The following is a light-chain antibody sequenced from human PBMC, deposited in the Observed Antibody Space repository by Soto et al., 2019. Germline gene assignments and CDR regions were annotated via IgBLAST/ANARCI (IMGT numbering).Light chain of an antibody. Sequence: LETSESTASLSVNLGHRATLSYRASQSVSSNLAWYQQKPGQAPRRLIYGASTRATGIPARFSGSGSGTEFTLTISSRQAEDFAVYYCQQYNSGPPGKFGQGTKVDIK. V-gene: IGKV3-15*01. CDR3: QQYNSGPPGK. J-gene: IGKJ1*01. CDR2: GAS. CDR1: QSVSSN.